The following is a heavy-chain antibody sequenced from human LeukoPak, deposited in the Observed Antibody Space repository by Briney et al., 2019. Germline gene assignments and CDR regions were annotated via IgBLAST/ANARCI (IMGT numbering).Heavy chain of an antibody. CDR3: ARDRYYYDSSGYLFDY. CDR2: IYTSGST. CDR1: GGSISNYY. J-gene: IGHJ4*02. D-gene: IGHD3-22*01. V-gene: IGHV4-4*07. Sequence: PSETLSLTCTVSGGSISNYYWSWIRQPAGKGLEWIGRIYTSGSTNYNPSLKSRVTMSVDTSKNQFSLKLSSVTAADTAVYYCARDRYYYDSSGYLFDYWGQGTLVTVSS.